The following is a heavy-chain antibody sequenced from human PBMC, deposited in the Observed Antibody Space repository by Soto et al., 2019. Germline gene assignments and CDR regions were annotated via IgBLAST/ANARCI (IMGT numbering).Heavy chain of an antibody. CDR1: GYTLTELS. CDR3: ATYPPRPYYYYYYMDV. V-gene: IGHV1-24*01. CDR2: FDPEDGET. Sequence: ASVKVSCKVSGYTLTELSMHWVRQAPGKGLEWMGGFDPEDGETIYAQKFQGRVTMTEDTSTDTAYMELSSLRSEDTAVYYCATYPPRPYYYYYYMDVWGKGTTVTVSS. J-gene: IGHJ6*03.